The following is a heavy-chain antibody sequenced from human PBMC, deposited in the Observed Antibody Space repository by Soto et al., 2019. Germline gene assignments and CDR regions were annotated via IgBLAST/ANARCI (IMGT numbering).Heavy chain of an antibody. CDR1: GVSLSTSGVG. D-gene: IGHD1-7*01. CDR2: IYWDDDK. CDR3: EHSPDNWKYVKLGFDI. Sequence: GSGPTLVNPTQTLTLTCSFSGVSLSTSGVGVGWIRQPPGKALEWLALIYWDDDKRYSPYLKSKLTITKHTSKNQVVLTMTNIGTVDTATYYCEHSPDNWKYVKLGFDIWGQGTMITVSS. J-gene: IGHJ3*02. V-gene: IGHV2-5*02.